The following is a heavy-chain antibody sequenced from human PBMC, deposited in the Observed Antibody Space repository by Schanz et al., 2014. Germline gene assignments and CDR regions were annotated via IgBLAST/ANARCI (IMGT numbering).Heavy chain of an antibody. V-gene: IGHV1-18*01. Sequence: QVQLVQSGAEVKKPGASVKVSCKASGYTFTSYGISWVRQAPGQGLEWMGWISAYNGNTKYPQKLQGRVTMTTDTSTSTAYMELRSLRSDDTAVYYCARALKGKVAIFGVIAAQNYYYMDVWGKGTTVTVSS. CDR2: ISAYNGNT. D-gene: IGHD3-3*01. CDR3: ARALKGKVAIFGVIAAQNYYYMDV. CDR1: GYTFTSYG. J-gene: IGHJ6*03.